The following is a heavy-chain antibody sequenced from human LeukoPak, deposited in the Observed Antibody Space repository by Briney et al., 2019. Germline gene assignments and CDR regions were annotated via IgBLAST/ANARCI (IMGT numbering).Heavy chain of an antibody. CDR2: IFYNGGA. CDR3: VRNQAEASNHGAMDI. CDR1: GYSITSSNC. Sequence: SETLSLTCTVSGYSITSSNCWGWIRQPPGKGLEWIGYIFYNGGAYYNTSLNSRVTVSIDASKNQFSLKLRSVTAVDTAMYYCVRNQAEASNHGAMDIWGQGTMVTVSS. V-gene: IGHV4-28*01. J-gene: IGHJ3*02. D-gene: IGHD6-19*01.